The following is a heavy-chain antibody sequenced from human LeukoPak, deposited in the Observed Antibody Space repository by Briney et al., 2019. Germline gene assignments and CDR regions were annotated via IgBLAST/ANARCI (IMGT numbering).Heavy chain of an antibody. Sequence: GASVKVSCKASGYTFASYYMHWVRQAPGQGLEWMGIINPSGGSTSYAQKFQGRVTMTRDTSTSTVYMELSSLRSEDTAVYYCARHPGSTQTHYYYYYGMDVWGQGTTVTVSS. CDR1: GYTFASYY. V-gene: IGHV1-46*01. CDR3: ARHPGSTQTHYYYYYGMDV. CDR2: INPSGGST. D-gene: IGHD5/OR15-5a*01. J-gene: IGHJ6*02.